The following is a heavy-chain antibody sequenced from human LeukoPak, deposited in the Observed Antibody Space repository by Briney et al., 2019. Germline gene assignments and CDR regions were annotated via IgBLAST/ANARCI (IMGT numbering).Heavy chain of an antibody. V-gene: IGHV4-34*01. CDR3: ARRYSGYDYGYFDY. Sequence: SETLSLTCAVFGGSFSGYYWSWIRQPPGKGLEWIGEINHSGSINYNSSLKSRVTISVDTSKNQLSLNLSSVTDADTAIYYCARRYSGYDYGYFDYWGQGTLVTVSS. CDR1: GGSFSGYY. J-gene: IGHJ4*02. D-gene: IGHD5-12*01. CDR2: INHSGSI.